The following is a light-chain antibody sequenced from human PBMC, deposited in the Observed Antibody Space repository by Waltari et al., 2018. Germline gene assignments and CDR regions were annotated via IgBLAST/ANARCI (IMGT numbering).Light chain of an antibody. V-gene: IGKV1-9*01. Sequence: EIHFTQSPSFLSAYVGARVTITCRASQDISSNLAWYQQKPGKAPKLLIYRASTLQSGVPARFSGSESGTEFTLTVSSLQSEDFATYSCLQLNSYPRTFGQGTKVEVK. CDR2: RAS. CDR3: LQLNSYPRT. CDR1: QDISSN. J-gene: IGKJ1*01.